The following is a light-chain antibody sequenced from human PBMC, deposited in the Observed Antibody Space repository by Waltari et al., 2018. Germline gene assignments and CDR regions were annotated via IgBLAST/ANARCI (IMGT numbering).Light chain of an antibody. V-gene: IGLV2-23*02. J-gene: IGLJ2*01. CDR2: EVT. CDR3: CSCAGVTPYVL. Sequence: QSALTQPASVSGSPGQSITIPCSGSRVDVGTYDLVSWYQQHPGKAPKLIIYEVTKRPSGVPDRFSGSKSGNTASLTISGLQAADEADYYCCSCAGVTPYVLFGGGTKVTVL. CDR1: RVDVGTYDL.